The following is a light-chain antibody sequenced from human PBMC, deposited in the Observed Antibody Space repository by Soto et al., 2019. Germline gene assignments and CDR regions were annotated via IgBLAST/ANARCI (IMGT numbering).Light chain of an antibody. CDR2: WAS. CDR3: QQYYSTPWT. V-gene: IGKV4-1*01. Sequence: DIVMTQSPDSLAVSLGERATIKCKSSQSVLYSSNNNNYLTWYQQKPGQPPKLLIYWASTRESGVPDRFSGSGAGTDCTLPISSLQAEDVAVYYCQQYYSTPWTFGQGTKVEIK. CDR1: QSVLYSSNNNNY. J-gene: IGKJ1*01.